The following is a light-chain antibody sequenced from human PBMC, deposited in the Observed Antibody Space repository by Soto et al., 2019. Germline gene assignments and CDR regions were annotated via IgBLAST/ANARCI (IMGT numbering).Light chain of an antibody. CDR1: QSVSSY. J-gene: IGKJ1*01. V-gene: IGKV3-11*01. CDR3: QQYKNWLHK. CDR2: DAS. Sequence: EVVLTQSPATLSLSPGERAPVSCRASQSVSSYLAWYQQKPGQAPRLLIYDASNRATGIPARFSGSGSGTDCTLTISSLQPEDFAVYYCQQYKNWLHKFGQGTKVDIK.